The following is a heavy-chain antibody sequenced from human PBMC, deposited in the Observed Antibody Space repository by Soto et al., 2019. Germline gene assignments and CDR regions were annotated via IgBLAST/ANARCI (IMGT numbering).Heavy chain of an antibody. J-gene: IGHJ5*02. V-gene: IGHV4-30-2*01. CDR2: IYHSGST. Sequence: PSETLSLTCSVSGASISSSDYYWGWIRQPPGKGLEWIGYIYHSGSTYYNPSLKSRVTISVDRSKNQFSLKLSSVTAADTAVYYCARVPDRWGQGTLVTVSS. CDR3: ARVPDR. D-gene: IGHD2-2*01. CDR1: GASISSSDYY.